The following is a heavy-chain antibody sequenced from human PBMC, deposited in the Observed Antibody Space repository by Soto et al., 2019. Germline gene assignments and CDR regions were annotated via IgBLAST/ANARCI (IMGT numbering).Heavy chain of an antibody. CDR2: ISASSTYI. J-gene: IGHJ4*02. Sequence: GGSLRLSFVASGFTFSSYTMDWVRQAPGKGLVWVSSISASSTYIYYTDSLRGRFSISRDNAKNSLYLQMNSLRAEDTAVYYCARNFGDYGDYDKWGQGTLVTVSS. D-gene: IGHD4-17*01. CDR3: ARNFGDYGDYDK. V-gene: IGHV3-21*01. CDR1: GFTFSSYT.